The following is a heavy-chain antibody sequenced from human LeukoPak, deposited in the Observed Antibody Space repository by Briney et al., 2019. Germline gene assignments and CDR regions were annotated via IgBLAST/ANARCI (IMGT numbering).Heavy chain of an antibody. CDR1: RGTFSSYA. CDR3: ARGYYGSWSHDY. D-gene: IGHD3-10*01. CDR2: IIPIFGTA. J-gene: IGHJ4*02. V-gene: IGHV1-69*05. Sequence: SVKVSCKASRGTFSSYAISWVRQAPGQGLEWMGGIIPIFGTANYAQKFQGRVTITTDEPTSTAYMELSSLRSEDTAVYYCARGYYGSWSHDYWGQGTLVTVSS.